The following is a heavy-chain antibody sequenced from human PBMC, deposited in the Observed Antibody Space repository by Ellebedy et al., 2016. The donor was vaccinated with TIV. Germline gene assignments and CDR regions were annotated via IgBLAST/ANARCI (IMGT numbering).Heavy chain of an antibody. CDR2: IDWDDDK. D-gene: IGHD6-19*01. CDR3: ARISSGWGFDY. J-gene: IGHJ4*02. Sequence: SGPTLVKPTQTLTLTCTFSGFSLSTSRLSVSWIRQPPGKALEWLARIDWDDDKFYSTSLRTRVTISKDGSENQVVLTMTNMDPEDTATYYCARISSGWGFDYWGQGALVTVSS. CDR1: GFSLSTSRLS. V-gene: IGHV2-70*17.